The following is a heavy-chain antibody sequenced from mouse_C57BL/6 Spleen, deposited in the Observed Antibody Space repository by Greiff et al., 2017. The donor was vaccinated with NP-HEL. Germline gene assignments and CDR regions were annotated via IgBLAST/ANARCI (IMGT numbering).Heavy chain of an antibody. CDR2: IYPGDGDT. Sequence: ESGAELVKPGASVKISCKASGYAFSSYWMNWVKQRPGKGLEWIGQIYPGDGDTNYNGKFKGKATLTADKSSSTAYMQLSSLTSEDSAVYFCARPYGYDWFAYWGQGTLVTVSA. D-gene: IGHD2-2*01. CDR3: ARPYGYDWFAY. J-gene: IGHJ3*01. V-gene: IGHV1-80*01. CDR1: GYAFSSYW.